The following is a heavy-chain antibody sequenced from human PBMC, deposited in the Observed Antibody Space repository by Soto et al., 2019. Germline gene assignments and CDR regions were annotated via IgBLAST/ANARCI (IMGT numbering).Heavy chain of an antibody. CDR2: IFYSGST. D-gene: IGHD2-15*01. CDR3: ARGHGGIGYYYGMDV. V-gene: IGHV4-59*01. Sequence: SETLSLTCTVSGGSISNYYWSWIRQPPGRGLKWIGHIFYSGSTNYNPALKSRVTISVDTSKSQFSLKLSSVTAADTAVYYCARGHGGIGYYYGMDVWGQGTTVTVSS. J-gene: IGHJ6*02. CDR1: GGSISNYY.